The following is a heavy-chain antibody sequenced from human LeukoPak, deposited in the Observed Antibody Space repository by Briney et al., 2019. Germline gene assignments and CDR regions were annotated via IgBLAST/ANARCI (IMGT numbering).Heavy chain of an antibody. V-gene: IGHV1-46*01. CDR1: EYTFTSYY. J-gene: IGHJ4*02. CDR2: INPSGGST. CDR3: AQTSGSSGYYTRFDY. D-gene: IGHD3-22*01. Sequence: VASVKVSCKASEYTFTSYYMHWVRQAPGQGLEWMGIINPSGGSTSYAQKFQGRVTMTRDTSTSTVYMELSSLRAEDTAVYYCAQTSGSSGYYTRFDYWGQGTLVTVSS.